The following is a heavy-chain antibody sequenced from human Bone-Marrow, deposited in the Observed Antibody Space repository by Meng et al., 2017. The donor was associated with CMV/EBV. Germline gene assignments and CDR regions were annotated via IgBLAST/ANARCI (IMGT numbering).Heavy chain of an antibody. D-gene: IGHD6-6*01. Sequence: VDGGSFSGCSWSWIRQPPGKGLEWIGEINHSGSTNYDPSLKSRVTISVDTSKNQFSLKLSSVTAADTAVYYCARGSSIAARHWFDPWGQGTLVTVSS. CDR2: INHSGST. J-gene: IGHJ5*02. V-gene: IGHV4-34*01. CDR3: ARGSSIAARHWFDP. CDR1: GGSFSGCS.